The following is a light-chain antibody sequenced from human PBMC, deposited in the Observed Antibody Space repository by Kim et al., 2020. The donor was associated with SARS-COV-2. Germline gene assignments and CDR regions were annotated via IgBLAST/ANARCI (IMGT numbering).Light chain of an antibody. CDR2: GKN. Sequence: ELTQDPAVSVALGQTVRITCQGDSLRSYYASWYQQKPGQAPILVIYGKNNRPSGIPDRFSGSASGNTASLTITGVQAEDEGDFYCNSRDSSGNHVVFGGGTKLTVL. J-gene: IGLJ2*01. CDR3: NSRDSSGNHVV. V-gene: IGLV3-19*01. CDR1: SLRSYY.